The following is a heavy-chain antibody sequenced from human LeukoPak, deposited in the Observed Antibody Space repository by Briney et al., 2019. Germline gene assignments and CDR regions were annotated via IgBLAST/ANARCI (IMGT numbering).Heavy chain of an antibody. CDR3: AREIRGSDAYFDY. J-gene: IGHJ4*02. CDR2: IIPIFGTA. V-gene: IGHV1-69*05. CDR1: GGTFSSYA. D-gene: IGHD3-10*01. Sequence: SVKVSCKASGGTFSSYAISWMRQAPGQGLEWMGRIIPIFGTANYAQKLQSRVTITTDESTSTAYMELSSLRSEDTAVYYCAREIRGSDAYFDYWGQGTLVTVSS.